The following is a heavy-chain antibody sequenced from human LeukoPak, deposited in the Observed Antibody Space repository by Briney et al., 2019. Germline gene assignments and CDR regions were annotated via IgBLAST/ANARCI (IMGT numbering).Heavy chain of an antibody. CDR2: IIPIFGTA. J-gene: IGHJ4*02. Sequence: ASVKASCKASGGTFSSYAISWVRQAPGQGLEWMGGIIPIFGTANYAQKFQGRVTITADESTSTAYMELSSLRSEDTAVYYCARAQIINYYDSSGYYYWGQGTLVTVSS. CDR3: ARAQIINYYDSSGYYY. D-gene: IGHD3-22*01. CDR1: GGTFSSYA. V-gene: IGHV1-69*13.